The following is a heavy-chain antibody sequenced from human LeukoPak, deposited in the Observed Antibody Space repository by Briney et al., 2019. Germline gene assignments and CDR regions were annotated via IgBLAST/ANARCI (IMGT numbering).Heavy chain of an antibody. J-gene: IGHJ4*02. Sequence: GGSLRLSCAASGFTFSNYAMSWVRQAPGKGLEWVSIISGSGGSTYYADSVKGRFTISRDNSKNTLYLQMNSLRAEDTAVHYCAKVVDYDILTGYYSDWGQGTLVTVSS. CDR3: AKVVDYDILTGYYSD. CDR1: GFTFSNYA. D-gene: IGHD3-9*01. CDR2: ISGSGGST. V-gene: IGHV3-23*01.